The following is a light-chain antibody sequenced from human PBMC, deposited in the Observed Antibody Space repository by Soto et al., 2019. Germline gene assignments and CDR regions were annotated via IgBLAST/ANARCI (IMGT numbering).Light chain of an antibody. CDR2: AAS. CDR3: QKYNSAPLT. Sequence: DIKMTQSPSSLSASVGDRVTITCRASQGFSNYLAWYQQRPGKVPKLLIYAASTLQSGVPSRFSGSRSGTDFTLTISSLQPEDVATYYCQKYNSAPLTFGGGTKVEIK. V-gene: IGKV1-27*01. CDR1: QGFSNY. J-gene: IGKJ4*01.